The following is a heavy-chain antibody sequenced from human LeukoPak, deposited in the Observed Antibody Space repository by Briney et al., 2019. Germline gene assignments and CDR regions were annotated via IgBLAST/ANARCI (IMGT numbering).Heavy chain of an antibody. Sequence: SETLSLTCTVSGGSISSYYWSWIRQPPGKGLEWIGYIYYSGSTNYNPSLKSRVTISVDTSKNQFSLKLSSVTAADTAVYYCARDTASYYGSGSYLVANWFDPWGQGTLVTVSS. V-gene: IGHV4-59*01. CDR3: ARDTASYYGSGSYLVANWFDP. CDR1: GGSISSYY. D-gene: IGHD3-10*01. CDR2: IYYSGST. J-gene: IGHJ5*02.